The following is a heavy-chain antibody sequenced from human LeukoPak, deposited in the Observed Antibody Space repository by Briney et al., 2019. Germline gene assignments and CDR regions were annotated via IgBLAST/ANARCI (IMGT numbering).Heavy chain of an antibody. J-gene: IGHJ4*02. Sequence: PSQTLSLTCTVSGGSISSGSYYWNWIRQPAGKGLEWIGRIYTSGSTNYNPSLKSRVTISVDTSKNQFSLKLSSVTAADTAVYYCARVSVRQWLPSRWGQGTLVTVSS. CDR1: GGSISSGSYY. CDR2: IYTSGST. CDR3: ARVSVRQWLPSR. D-gene: IGHD6-19*01. V-gene: IGHV4-61*02.